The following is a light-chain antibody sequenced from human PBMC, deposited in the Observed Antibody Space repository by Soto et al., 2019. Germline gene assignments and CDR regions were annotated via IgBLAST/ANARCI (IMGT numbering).Light chain of an antibody. CDR1: TSNIGSNS. J-gene: IGLJ2*01. CDR3: SSYTTGTTLIV. Sequence: QSVLTQPPSASGTPGQRVTISCSGSTSNIGSNSVNWYQQFPGTAPKLLIYSSDKRPSGVPDRFSGSKSGTSASLAISGLQSEDEADYYCSSYTTGTTLIVFGGGTKLTVL. V-gene: IGLV1-44*01. CDR2: SSD.